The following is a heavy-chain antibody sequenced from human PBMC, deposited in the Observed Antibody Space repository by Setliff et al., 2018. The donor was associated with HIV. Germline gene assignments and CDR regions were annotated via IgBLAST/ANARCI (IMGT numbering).Heavy chain of an antibody. CDR1: GFTFTTSA. J-gene: IGHJ4*02. V-gene: IGHV1-58*02. CDR2: IVVGSGNT. CDR3: ARSYGVGSYWGYFDY. Sequence: GASVKVSCKASGFTFTTSAMQWVRQARGQRPEWIGWIVVGSGNTNYAQKFQGRVTITTDTSASTAYMELSSLRSEDTAVYYCARSYGVGSYWGYFDYWGQGTLVTVSS. D-gene: IGHD3-10*01.